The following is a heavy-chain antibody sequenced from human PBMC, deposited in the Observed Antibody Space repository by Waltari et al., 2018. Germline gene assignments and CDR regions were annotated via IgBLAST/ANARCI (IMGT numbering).Heavy chain of an antibody. D-gene: IGHD3-3*01. CDR2: IHHSVST. J-gene: IGHJ6*02. CDR1: GDSIRSGGYY. V-gene: IGHV4-31*03. CDR3: ARGILGATANSYYHHGMDV. Sequence: QVQLQESGPGLVKPSQTLSLTCTVSGDSIRSGGYYWTWIRQHPGKALEWVGTIHHSVSTSYNPSLKNRVTIESDTSKTEFSLRLTSMTAAETAVYYCARGILGATANSYYHHGMDVWGQGTAVTVSS.